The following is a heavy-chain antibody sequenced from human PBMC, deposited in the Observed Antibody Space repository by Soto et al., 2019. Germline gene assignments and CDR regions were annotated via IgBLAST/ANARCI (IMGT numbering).Heavy chain of an antibody. D-gene: IGHD6-6*01. V-gene: IGHV1-69*01. CDR2: IIPIFGTA. J-gene: IGHJ6*02. Sequence: QVQLVQSGAEVKKPGSSVKVSCKAFGGTFSSYAISWVRQAPGQGLEWMGGIIPIFGTANYAQKFQGRVTITADESTSTAYMELSSLRSEDTAVYYCATKSSSQQYYYYGMDVWGQGTTVTVSS. CDR1: GGTFSSYA. CDR3: ATKSSSQQYYYYGMDV.